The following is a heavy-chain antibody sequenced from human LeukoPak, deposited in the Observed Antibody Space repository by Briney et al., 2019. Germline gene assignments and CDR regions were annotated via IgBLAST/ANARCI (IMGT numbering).Heavy chain of an antibody. CDR1: GGSISSSSYY. CDR2: IYYSGST. V-gene: IGHV4-39*07. D-gene: IGHD1-26*01. Sequence: SETLSLTCTVSGGSISSSSYYWGWIRQPPGKGLEWIGSIYYSGSTYYNPSLKSRVTISVDTSKNQFSLKLSSVTAADTAVYYCARVEVGATYGYDYYYYYYMDVWGKGTTVTVSS. CDR3: ARVEVGATYGYDYYYYYYMDV. J-gene: IGHJ6*03.